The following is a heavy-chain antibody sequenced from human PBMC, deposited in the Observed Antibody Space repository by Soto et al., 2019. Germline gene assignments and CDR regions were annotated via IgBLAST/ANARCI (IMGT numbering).Heavy chain of an antibody. CDR1: GFTFKSDW. D-gene: IGHD2-21*01. Sequence: EVQLGESGGGMVQPGRSLRLSCVGSGFTFKSDWMTWVLQAPGKGLEWVANIKGDGTKENYVDSVKGRFTISRDNAKNSLYLQMNSLCVEGTAVYYCARDLSPACGGGLCDAFDLWGQGTVVSVAS. CDR3: ARDLSPACGGGLCDAFDL. J-gene: IGHJ3*01. CDR2: IKGDGTKE. V-gene: IGHV3-7*04.